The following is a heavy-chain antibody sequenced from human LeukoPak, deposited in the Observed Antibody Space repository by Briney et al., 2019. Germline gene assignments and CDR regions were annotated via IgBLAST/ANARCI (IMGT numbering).Heavy chain of an antibody. Sequence: PGGSLRLSCAVSEITLSNYGMSWVRQAPGKGLEWVAGISDSGGRINYADSVKGRFTISRDNPKNTLYLQMNSLRAEDTAVYFCAKRGVVIRVILVGFHKEAYYFDSWGQGALVTVSS. V-gene: IGHV3-23*01. J-gene: IGHJ4*02. CDR1: EITLSNYG. CDR2: ISDSGGRI. CDR3: AKRGVVIRVILVGFHKEAYYFDS. D-gene: IGHD3-22*01.